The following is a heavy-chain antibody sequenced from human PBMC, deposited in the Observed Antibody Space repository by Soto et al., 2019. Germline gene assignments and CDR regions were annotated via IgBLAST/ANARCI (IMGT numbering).Heavy chain of an antibody. CDR2: IIPIFGTA. D-gene: IGHD4-17*01. CDR3: ARDRGYGDFPPMNNWFDP. CDR1: GGTFSSYA. J-gene: IGHJ5*02. V-gene: IGHV1-69*12. Sequence: QVQLVQSGAEVKKPGSSVKVSCKASGGTFSSYAISWVRQAPGQGLEWMGGIIPIFGTANYAQKFQGRVTITADQLTPTGXMELSSLGSEDTAVYYCARDRGYGDFPPMNNWFDPWGQGTLVTVSS.